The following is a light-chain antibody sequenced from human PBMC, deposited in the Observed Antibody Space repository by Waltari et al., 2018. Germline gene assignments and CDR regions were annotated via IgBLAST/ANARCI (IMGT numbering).Light chain of an antibody. V-gene: IGLV5-45*01. CDR2: YRSVSDN. Sequence: PVSPPQFLGRYRSVSDNQQGSGVPSRFSGCKDTSANASILLISGLQAEDDADYYCRILRSYSVVFGGVTRLTVL. CDR3: RILRSYSVV. J-gene: IGLJ2*01.